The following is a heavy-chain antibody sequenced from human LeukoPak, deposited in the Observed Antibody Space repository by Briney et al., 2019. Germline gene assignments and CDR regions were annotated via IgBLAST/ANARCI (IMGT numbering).Heavy chain of an antibody. V-gene: IGHV1-69*13. D-gene: IGHD3-10*02. CDR1: GGTLNSYG. CDR2: IIPIFGTA. Sequence: VASVKVPCKASGGTLNSYGISWVRHAPRQGREWMGGIIPIFGTANYAQKFQGRVTITADESTSTAYMELSSLRSEDTAVYYCARGSMFRSYYYGMDVWGQGTTVTVSS. J-gene: IGHJ6*02. CDR3: ARGSMFRSYYYGMDV.